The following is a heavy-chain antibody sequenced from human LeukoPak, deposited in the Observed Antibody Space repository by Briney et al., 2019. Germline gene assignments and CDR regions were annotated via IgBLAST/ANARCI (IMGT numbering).Heavy chain of an antibody. D-gene: IGHD6-13*01. J-gene: IGHJ4*02. CDR3: ARFRGNIAAAGDY. V-gene: IGHV1-8*01. Sequence: ASVKVSCKASGYTFTSYDINWVRQATGQGLEWMGWMNPNSGNTGYAQKFQGRVTMTRNTSISTAYMKLSSLRSEDTAVYYCARFRGNIAAAGDYWGQGTLVTVSS. CDR1: GYTFTSYD. CDR2: MNPNSGNT.